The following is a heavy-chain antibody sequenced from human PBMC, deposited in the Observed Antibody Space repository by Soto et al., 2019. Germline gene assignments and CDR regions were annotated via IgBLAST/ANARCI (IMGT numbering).Heavy chain of an antibody. D-gene: IGHD5-18*01. CDR2: ISTYNT. CDR3: ARVYDSYGWGGFDY. J-gene: IGHJ4*02. Sequence: QVHLVQSGAEVKKPGASVKVSCKASGFSFNTYGITWVRQAPGQGPEWMGWISTYNTKYAQKFEGRVTMTTDTVTTDTSTTIAYMELGSLRPDDTAVYYCARVYDSYGWGGFDYWGQGTLVTVSS. V-gene: IGHV1-18*04. CDR1: GFSFNTYG.